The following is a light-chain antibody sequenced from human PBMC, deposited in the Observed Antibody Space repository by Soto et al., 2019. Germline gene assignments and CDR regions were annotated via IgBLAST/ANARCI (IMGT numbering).Light chain of an antibody. CDR3: QQYDNWPPVT. J-gene: IGKJ5*01. V-gene: IGKV3-15*01. CDR1: QSVSSN. CDR2: GAS. Sequence: EIVMTQSPATLSVSPGERATLSCRASQSVSSNLAWYQQKPGQAPRLLIYGASTRATGIPARFSGSGSGTEFTLTISSLQSEDVAVYYCQQYDNWPPVTFGQGTRLEIK.